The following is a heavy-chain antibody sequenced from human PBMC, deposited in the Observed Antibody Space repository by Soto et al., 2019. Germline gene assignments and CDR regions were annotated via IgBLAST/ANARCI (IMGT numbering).Heavy chain of an antibody. CDR2: ITGSGGST. V-gene: IGHV3-23*01. J-gene: IGHJ4*02. CDR1: GFTFSSYA. Sequence: GGSLRLSCAASGFTFSSYAMSWVRQAPGKGLEWVSAITGSGGSTYYADSVKGRFTISRDNSKNTLYLQMNSLRAEDTAVYYCAKLQGYDFWSGYSADYWGQGTLVTVSS. CDR3: AKLQGYDFWSGYSADY. D-gene: IGHD3-3*01.